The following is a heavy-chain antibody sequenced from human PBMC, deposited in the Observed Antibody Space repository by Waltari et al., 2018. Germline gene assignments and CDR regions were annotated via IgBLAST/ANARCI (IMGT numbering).Heavy chain of an antibody. CDR2: IIPIVGTA. J-gene: IGHJ4*02. V-gene: IGHV1-69*01. CDR3: ARIANRYDYGGDSDY. Sequence: QVQLVQSGAEVKKPGSSVKVSCKASGGTFSSYAISWVRQAPGQGLEWMGGIIPIVGTANYAQKCQGRVTITADESTSTAYMELSSLRSEDTAVYYCARIANRYDYGGDSDYWGQGTLVTVSS. D-gene: IGHD4-17*01. CDR1: GGTFSSYA.